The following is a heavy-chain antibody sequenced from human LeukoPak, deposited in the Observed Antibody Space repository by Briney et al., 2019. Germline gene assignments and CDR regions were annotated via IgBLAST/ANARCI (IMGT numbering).Heavy chain of an antibody. J-gene: IGHJ5*01. Sequence: SETLSLTCTVSGGSISTSNYYWGRIHQPPGKGLDWVGNIYYSGSTYYNPSLESRVTISVDMSKNQFSLKLSFVTAADTAIYYCARRAGGGWYDSWGQGTLVTVSS. V-gene: IGHV4-39*01. CDR1: GGSISTSNYY. D-gene: IGHD2-15*01. CDR2: IYYSGST. CDR3: ARRAGGGWYDS.